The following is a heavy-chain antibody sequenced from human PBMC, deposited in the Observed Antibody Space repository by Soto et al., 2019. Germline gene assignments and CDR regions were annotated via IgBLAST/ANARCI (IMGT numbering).Heavy chain of an antibody. CDR1: GFTVSSNY. V-gene: IGHV3-53*04. CDR2: IYSGGST. CDR3: ARDSNGDYAYWYFDL. Sequence: EVQLVESGGGLVQPGGSLRLSCAASGFTVSSNYMSWVRQAPGKGLEWVSVIYSGGSTYYADSVKGRFTISRHNSKNTLYLQMNSLRAEDTAVYYCARDSNGDYAYWYFDLWGRGTLVTVSS. J-gene: IGHJ2*01. D-gene: IGHD4-17*01.